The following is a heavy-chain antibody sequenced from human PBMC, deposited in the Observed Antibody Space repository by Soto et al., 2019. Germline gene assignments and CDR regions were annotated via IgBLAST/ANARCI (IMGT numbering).Heavy chain of an antibody. D-gene: IGHD3-3*01. Sequence: SETLSLTCTVSGGSISSGGYYWSWIRQHPGKGLEWIGYIYYSGSTYYNPSLKSRVTISVDTSKNQFSLKLSSVTAADTAVYYCARVRWSGYSTHFDYWGQGPLAT. CDR3: ARVRWSGYSTHFDY. V-gene: IGHV4-31*03. J-gene: IGHJ4*02. CDR1: GGSISSGGYY. CDR2: IYYSGST.